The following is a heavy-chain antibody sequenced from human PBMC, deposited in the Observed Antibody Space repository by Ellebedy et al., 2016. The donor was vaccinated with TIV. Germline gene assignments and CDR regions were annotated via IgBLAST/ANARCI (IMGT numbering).Heavy chain of an antibody. Sequence: GGSLRLSXAASGFSFSSYDMHWVRQATGKAPEWVSGIDTAGDTFYPGSVKGRFTISRDNAKNSLYLQMNSPRVGDTAVYYCARAAATDLDAFDMWGQGTMVTVSS. J-gene: IGHJ3*02. CDR3: ARAAATDLDAFDM. V-gene: IGHV3-13*01. CDR2: IDTAGDT. CDR1: GFSFSSYD. D-gene: IGHD6-13*01.